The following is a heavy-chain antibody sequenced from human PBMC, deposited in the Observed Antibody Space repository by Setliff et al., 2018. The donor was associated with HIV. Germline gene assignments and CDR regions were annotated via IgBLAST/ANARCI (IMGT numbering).Heavy chain of an antibody. J-gene: IGHJ4*02. D-gene: IGHD3-10*01. V-gene: IGHV1-2*02. CDR2: VNPSIVGT. CDR1: GYIFTGYY. Sequence: ASVKVSCKASGYIFTGYYMHWVRQAPGEGLEWMGWVNPSIVGTNYAQKFQGRVTMTRDTSISTAYMELSGLRSDDTAVYYCASRSTLPYGSGSYLLDYWGQGTLVTVSS. CDR3: ASRSTLPYGSGSYLLDY.